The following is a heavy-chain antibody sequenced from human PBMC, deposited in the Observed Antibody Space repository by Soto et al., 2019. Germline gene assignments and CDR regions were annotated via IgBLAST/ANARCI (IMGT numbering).Heavy chain of an antibody. CDR3: AKDRQFRSYYESAGHYNN. D-gene: IGHD3-9*01. CDR2: ISGSGAIT. V-gene: IGHV3-23*01. J-gene: IGHJ4*02. Sequence: SCVASGFTFKNYDMRWVRQAPGKGLEWVSGISGSGAITYYADSVRGRFTISRDNSKNTLYLQLNSLGAEDTAIYYCAKDRQFRSYYESAGHYNNWGQGTLVTVSS. CDR1: GFTFKNYD.